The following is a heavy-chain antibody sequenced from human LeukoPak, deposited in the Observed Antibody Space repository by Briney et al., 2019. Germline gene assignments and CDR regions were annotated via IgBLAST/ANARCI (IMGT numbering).Heavy chain of an antibody. CDR3: AKDITSYYYDSSGSLFVY. CDR1: GFTFSDYA. J-gene: IGHJ4*02. D-gene: IGHD3-22*01. CDR2: ISRNSGST. Sequence: QTGRSLRLSCAASGFTFSDYAMHWVRQAPGKGLEWVSGISRNSGSTGYADSVKGRFTISRDNAKNSLYLQMNSLRAEGTALYYCAKDITSYYYDSSGSLFVYWGQGTLVTVSS. V-gene: IGHV3-9*01.